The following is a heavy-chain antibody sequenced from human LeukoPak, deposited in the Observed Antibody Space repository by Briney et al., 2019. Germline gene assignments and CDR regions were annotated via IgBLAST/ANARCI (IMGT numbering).Heavy chain of an antibody. V-gene: IGHV3-64*01. D-gene: IGHD4-23*01. CDR3: ARDGYGGASYY. Sequence: GGSLRLSCEASGFTFSSYAMHWVRQAPGKGLEYVSAISSNGGSTHYANSVKGRFTISRDNSKNTLYLQMGSLRAEDMAVYYCARDGYGGASYYWGQGTLVTVSS. CDR2: ISSNGGST. CDR1: GFTFSSYA. J-gene: IGHJ4*02.